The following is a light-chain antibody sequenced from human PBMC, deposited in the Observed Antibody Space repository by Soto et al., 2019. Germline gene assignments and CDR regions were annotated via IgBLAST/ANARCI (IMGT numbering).Light chain of an antibody. CDR1: ESVLKSSIRKNS. Sequence: DIVLTQSHDSLAVSLGERATIKCRSSESVLKSSIRKNSLAWYQQKPGQSPRLLIYWASTRDSGVPDRFSGSGSGTDFTLTISSLQAEDVAVYYCQQYYTAIAFGQGTRLEI. CDR2: WAS. J-gene: IGKJ5*01. CDR3: QQYYTAIA. V-gene: IGKV4-1*01.